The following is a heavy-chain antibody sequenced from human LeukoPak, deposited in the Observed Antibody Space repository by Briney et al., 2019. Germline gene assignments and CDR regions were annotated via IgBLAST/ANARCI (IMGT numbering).Heavy chain of an antibody. Sequence: PSETLSLTCTVSGGSISSGDYYWSWIRQPPGKGLEWIGYIYYSGSTYYNPSLKSRVTISVDTSKNQFSLKLSSVTAADTAVYYCARATEWSGYFMDVWGKGTTVTVSS. CDR3: ARATEWSGYFMDV. CDR1: GGSISSGDYY. CDR2: IYYSGST. V-gene: IGHV4-30-4*08. J-gene: IGHJ6*03. D-gene: IGHD3-3*01.